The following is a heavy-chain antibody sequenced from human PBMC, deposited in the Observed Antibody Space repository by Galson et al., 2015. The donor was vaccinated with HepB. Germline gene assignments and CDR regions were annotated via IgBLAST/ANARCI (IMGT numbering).Heavy chain of an antibody. CDR1: GYTFTSYY. Sequence: SVKVSCKASGYTFTSYYMHWVRQAPGQGLEWMGIINPSGGSTSYAQKFQGRVTMTRDTSTSTVYMELSSLRSEDTAVYYCASRSHRSLSFYYMDVWGKGTTVTVSS. V-gene: IGHV1-46*03. D-gene: IGHD2-15*01. CDR2: INPSGGST. J-gene: IGHJ6*03. CDR3: ASRSHRSLSFYYMDV.